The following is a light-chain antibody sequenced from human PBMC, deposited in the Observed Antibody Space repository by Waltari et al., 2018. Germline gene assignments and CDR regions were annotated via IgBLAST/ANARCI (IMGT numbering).Light chain of an antibody. J-gene: IGLJ2*01. CDR3: AAWDNNLSGHVL. V-gene: IGLV1-47*02. CDR2: NND. CDR1: GSNVGSNS. Sequence: QSVLTQPPSASEAARKSVTISCSGSGSNVGSNSVSWYQQLPGTPPKLLIHNNDQRASGGSDRFSGSKSGTSASLAISGLQTEDEADYYCAAWDNNLSGHVLFGGGTRLTVL.